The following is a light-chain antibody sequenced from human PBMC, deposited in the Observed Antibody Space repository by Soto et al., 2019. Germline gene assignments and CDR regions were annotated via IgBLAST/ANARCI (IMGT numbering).Light chain of an antibody. V-gene: IGLV2-14*01. J-gene: IGLJ1*01. CDR1: SSDVGGYNF. CDR3: SSYTTSSTPHYV. CDR2: EVS. Sequence: QSALTQPASVSGSPGQSITISCTGTSSDVGGYNFVSWYQQHPGKAPKLLIHEVSNRPSGVSPRFSGSKYGNTASLTISGLHTEDEADYYCSSYTTSSTPHYVFGTGTKVTVL.